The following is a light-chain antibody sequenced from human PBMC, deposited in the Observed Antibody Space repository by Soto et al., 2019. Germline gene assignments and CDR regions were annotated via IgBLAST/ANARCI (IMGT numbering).Light chain of an antibody. J-gene: IGKJ2*01. CDR2: GAS. CDR1: QSVSSNY. CDR3: QQYGSSPPYP. Sequence: EIVLTQSPGTLSLSPGERATLSCRASQSVSSNYLAWYQQKPGQAPRLLIYGASSRATGIPNRFSGSGSGTDFTLPISRLEPEDFAVYYCQQYGSSPPYPFGQGTNL. V-gene: IGKV3-20*01.